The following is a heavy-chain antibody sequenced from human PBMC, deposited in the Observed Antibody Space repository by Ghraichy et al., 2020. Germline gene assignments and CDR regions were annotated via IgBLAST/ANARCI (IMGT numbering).Heavy chain of an antibody. D-gene: IGHD2-2*03. CDR3: ATGGYCSSTSCHSYYYMDV. CDR1: GYTLTELS. V-gene: IGHV1-24*01. J-gene: IGHJ6*03. CDR2: FDPEDGET. Sequence: ASVKVSCKVSGYTLTELSMHWVRQAPGKGLEWMGGFDPEDGETIYAQKFQGRVTMTEDTSTDTAYMELSSLRSEDTAVYYCATGGYCSSTSCHSYYYMDVWGKGTTVTVSS.